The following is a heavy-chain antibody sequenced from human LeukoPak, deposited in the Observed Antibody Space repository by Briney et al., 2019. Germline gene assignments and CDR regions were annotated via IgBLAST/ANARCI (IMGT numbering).Heavy chain of an antibody. Sequence: PGGSLRLCCAASGFTFSDYYMSWIRQAPGKGLEWVSYISSSVSTIYYADSVKGRFTISRDNAKNSLYLQMNSLRAEDTAVYYCARDGVYGDYVDYWGQGTLVTVSS. CDR2: ISSSVSTI. V-gene: IGHV3-11*01. CDR3: ARDGVYGDYVDY. J-gene: IGHJ4*02. CDR1: GFTFSDYY. D-gene: IGHD4-17*01.